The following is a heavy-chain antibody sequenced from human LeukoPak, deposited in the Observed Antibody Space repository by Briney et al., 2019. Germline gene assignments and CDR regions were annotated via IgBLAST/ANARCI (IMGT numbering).Heavy chain of an antibody. CDR2: MNPNCGNT. CDR1: GYTFTSYD. D-gene: IGHD3-22*01. CDR3: AVYYYDSSGYYSPFDY. J-gene: IGHJ4*02. V-gene: IGHV1-8*01. Sequence: ASVKVSCKASGYTFTSYDINWVRQATGQGLEWMGWMNPNCGNTGYAQKFQGRVTMTRNTSISTAYMELSSLRSEDTAVYYCAVYYYDSSGYYSPFDYWGQGTLVTVSS.